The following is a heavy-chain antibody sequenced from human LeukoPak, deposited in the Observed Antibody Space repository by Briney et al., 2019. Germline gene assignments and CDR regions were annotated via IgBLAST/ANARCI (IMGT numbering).Heavy chain of an antibody. CDR3: AKGAAAGKVDWFDP. V-gene: IGHV3-23*01. CDR1: GFTFSNFP. D-gene: IGHD6-13*01. CDR2: ITGYGAT. J-gene: IGHJ5*02. Sequence: GGSLRLSCAASGFTFSNFPMMWVRQAPGTGLQWVSTITGYGATFYADSVRGRFTIFRDTSMNTLFLQMNSLGAEDTAVYYCAKGAAAGKVDWFDPWGQGTLVTVSS.